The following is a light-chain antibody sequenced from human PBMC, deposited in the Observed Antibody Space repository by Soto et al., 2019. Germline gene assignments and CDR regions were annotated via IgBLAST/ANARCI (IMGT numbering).Light chain of an antibody. Sequence: EVVLTQSPGTLSLSPGESATLSCRASQSVSSNYLAWYQQKPGQAPRLLIYGVSTRATGIPDRFSGSGSGTDFSLIISRLEPEDFALYYCQQYFTSSLTFGGGTKVEIK. J-gene: IGKJ4*01. CDR1: QSVSSNY. V-gene: IGKV3-20*01. CDR3: QQYFTSSLT. CDR2: GVS.